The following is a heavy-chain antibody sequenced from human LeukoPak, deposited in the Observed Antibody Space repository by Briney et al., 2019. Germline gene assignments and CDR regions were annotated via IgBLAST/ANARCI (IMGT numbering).Heavy chain of an antibody. J-gene: IGHJ4*02. D-gene: IGHD6-19*01. V-gene: IGHV3-23*01. CDR1: GFTFSSYA. Sequence: PGGSLRLSCAASGFTFSSYAMSWVRQAPAKGLEWVSAISGSGGSTYYADSVKGRFTISRDNSKNTLYLQMNSLRAEDTAVYYCAKGAVAGIRPLYYFDYWGQGTLVTVSS. CDR3: AKGAVAGIRPLYYFDY. CDR2: ISGSGGST.